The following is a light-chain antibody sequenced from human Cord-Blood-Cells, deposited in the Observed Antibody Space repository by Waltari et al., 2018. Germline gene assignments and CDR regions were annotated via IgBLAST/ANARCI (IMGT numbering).Light chain of an antibody. V-gene: IGKV4-1*01. Sequence: DIVMTQSPDSLAVSLGERATINYKSGQSVLYSSNNKNYLAWYQQKPGQPPKLLIYWASTRESGVPDRFSGSGSGTDFTLTISSLQAEDVAVYYCQQYYSTPYTFGQGTKLEIK. CDR1: QSVLYSSNNKNY. CDR2: WAS. J-gene: IGKJ2*01. CDR3: QQYYSTPYT.